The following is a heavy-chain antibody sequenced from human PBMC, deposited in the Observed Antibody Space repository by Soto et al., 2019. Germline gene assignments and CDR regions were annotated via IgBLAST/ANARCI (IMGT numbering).Heavy chain of an antibody. CDR2: IYYSGST. D-gene: IGHD3-16*01. CDR3: ARSRGGYFDY. J-gene: IGHJ4*02. V-gene: IGHV4-59*01. Sequence: SETLSLTCPVSGGSISSYYWIWIRQPPGKGLEWIGYIYYSGSTNYNPSLKSRVTISVDTSKNQFSLKLSSVTAADTAVYYCARSRGGYFDYWGQGTLVTVSS. CDR1: GGSISSYY.